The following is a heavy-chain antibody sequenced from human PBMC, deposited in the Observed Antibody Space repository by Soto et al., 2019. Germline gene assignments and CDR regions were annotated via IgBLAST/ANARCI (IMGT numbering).Heavy chain of an antibody. Sequence: SETLSLTCAVSGYSISSGYYWGWIRQPPGKGLEWIGSIYHSGSTYYNPSLKSRVTISVDTSKNQFSLKLSSVTAADTAVYYCARVPSGHLRSDWFDPRGQGTLVTVSS. CDR3: ARVPSGHLRSDWFDP. CDR1: GYSISSGYY. D-gene: IGHD5-12*01. J-gene: IGHJ5*02. V-gene: IGHV4-38-2*01. CDR2: IYHSGST.